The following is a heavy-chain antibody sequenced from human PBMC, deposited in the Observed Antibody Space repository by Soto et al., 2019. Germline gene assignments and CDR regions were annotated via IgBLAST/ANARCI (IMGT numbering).Heavy chain of an antibody. D-gene: IGHD3-3*01. J-gene: IGHJ4*02. CDR2: IYWDDGK. CDR1: GFSLTTSGVG. V-gene: IGHV2-5*02. CDR3: AHRVLRTVFGLVTTTAIYFDF. Sequence: QITLNESGPTPVKPRQTLTLTCTFSGFSLTTSGVGVGWIRQSPGKAPEWLALIYWDDGKRYSPSLKSRLTTTKDPSKNPVVLTMADLDPADTATYYCAHRVLRTVFGLVTTTAIYFDFWGQGTPVAVSS.